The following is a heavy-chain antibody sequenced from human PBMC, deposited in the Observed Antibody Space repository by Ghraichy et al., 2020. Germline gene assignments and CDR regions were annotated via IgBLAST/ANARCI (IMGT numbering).Heavy chain of an antibody. D-gene: IGHD1-1*01. J-gene: IGHJ4*02. Sequence: SETLSLTCTVSGGSISSGDYYWSWIRQPPGKGLEWIGYISYSGSTYYNPSLQSRVTISVDTSKNQFSLKLSSVTAADMAVYYCARDQERYFDYWGQGTLVTVSS. CDR2: ISYSGST. CDR3: ARDQERYFDY. V-gene: IGHV4-30-4*01. CDR1: GGSISSGDYY.